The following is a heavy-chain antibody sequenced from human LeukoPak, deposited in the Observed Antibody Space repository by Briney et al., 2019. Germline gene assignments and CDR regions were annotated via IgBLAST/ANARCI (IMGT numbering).Heavy chain of an antibody. CDR3: ARADVCGGDCSSFDY. J-gene: IGHJ4*02. D-gene: IGHD2-21*02. CDR1: GGSISSGGYY. Sequence: SETLSLTCTVSGGSISSGGYYWSWIRQHPGKGLEWIGYIYYSGSTYYNPSLKSRVTISVDTSKNQFSLKLSSVAAADAAVYYCARADVCGGDCSSFDYWGQGTLVTVSS. CDR2: IYYSGST. V-gene: IGHV4-31*03.